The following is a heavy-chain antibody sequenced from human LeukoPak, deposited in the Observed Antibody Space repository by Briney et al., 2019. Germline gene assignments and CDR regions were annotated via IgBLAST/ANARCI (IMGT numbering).Heavy chain of an antibody. CDR3: AKGDCSSTSCYGHEDAFDI. CDR1: GFTFSSYA. CDR2: ISGSGGST. Sequence: QSGGSLRLSCAASGFTFSSYAMSWVRQAPGKGLEWVSAISGSGGSTYYADSVKGRFTISRDNSKNTLYLQMNSLRAEDTAVYYCAKGDCSSTSCYGHEDAFDIWGQGTMVTVSS. V-gene: IGHV3-23*01. J-gene: IGHJ3*02. D-gene: IGHD2-2*01.